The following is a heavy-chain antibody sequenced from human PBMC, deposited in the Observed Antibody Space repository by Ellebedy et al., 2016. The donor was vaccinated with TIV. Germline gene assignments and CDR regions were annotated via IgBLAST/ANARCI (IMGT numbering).Heavy chain of an antibody. CDR2: IGTAGDT. CDR3: ARATSGFDL. Sequence: GESLKISCAASGFTFSSHDMHWVRQATGKGLEWVSGIGTAGDTYYPGSVKGRLTISRENAKNSLYLQMNNLRAGDTAVYYCARATSGFDLWGRGTLVTVSS. D-gene: IGHD6-19*01. CDR1: GFTFSSHD. J-gene: IGHJ2*01. V-gene: IGHV3-13*01.